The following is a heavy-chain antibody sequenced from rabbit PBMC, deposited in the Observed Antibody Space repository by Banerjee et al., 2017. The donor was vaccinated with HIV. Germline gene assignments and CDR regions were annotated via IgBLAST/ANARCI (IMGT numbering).Heavy chain of an antibody. CDR2: IDPVFGNT. CDR3: AREQGYATSSGHNL. J-gene: IGHJ4*01. Sequence: QEQLEESGGDLVQPEGSLTLTCTASGFSFSSSYWMCWVRQAPGKGLEWIGYIDPVFGNTVYASWVNGRFTISRENTQNTMSLQMNSLTAADTATYFCAREQGYATSSGHNLWGQGTLVTVS. V-gene: IGHV1S45*01. D-gene: IGHD1-1*01. CDR1: GFSFSSSYW.